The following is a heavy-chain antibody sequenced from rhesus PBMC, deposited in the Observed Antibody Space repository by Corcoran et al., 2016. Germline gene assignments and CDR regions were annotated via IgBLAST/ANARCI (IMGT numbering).Heavy chain of an antibody. D-gene: IGHD6-43*01. CDR1: GGTISSGYCY. CDR2: IYSNRDST. CDR3: ASIAAATSHDY. V-gene: IGHV4S12*01. J-gene: IGHJ4*01. Sequence: QVQLQESGPGVVKPSETLSLTCAVSGGTISSGYCYWSWIRQPPGNGLEWIVDIYSNRDSTNYKPALKSRVTIPKDPSKNQFSLKLSSVTATDTAVYYCASIAAATSHDYGGQGVLVTVSS.